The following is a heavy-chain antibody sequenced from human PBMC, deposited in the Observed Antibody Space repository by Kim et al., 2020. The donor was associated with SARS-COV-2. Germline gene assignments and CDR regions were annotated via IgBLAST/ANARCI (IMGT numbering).Heavy chain of an antibody. CDR2: TYYRSKWYN. V-gene: IGHV6-1*01. Sequence: SQTLSLTCAISGDSVSSNSAAWNWIRQSPSRGLEWLGRTYYRSKWYNDYAVSVKSRITINPATSKNQFSLQLNSVTPEDTAVYYCARESPSSGWYVGNWFDPWGQGTLVTVSS. CDR1: GDSVSSNSAA. D-gene: IGHD6-19*01. J-gene: IGHJ5*02. CDR3: ARESPSSGWYVGNWFDP.